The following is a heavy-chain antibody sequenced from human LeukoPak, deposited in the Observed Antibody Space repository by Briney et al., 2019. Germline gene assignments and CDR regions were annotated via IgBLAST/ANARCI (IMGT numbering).Heavy chain of an antibody. J-gene: IGHJ4*02. CDR2: ISGSNSYI. Sequence: GGALRLSCAASGFTFSSYTMHWVRQAPGKGLEWVSSISGSNSYIFYADSVKGRFTVSRDNAKDSLYLQMNSLRAEDTAVYYCARALTTLTYEGYWGQGTLVTVSS. D-gene: IGHD1-1*01. CDR1: GFTFSSYT. V-gene: IGHV3-21*01. CDR3: ARALTTLTYEGY.